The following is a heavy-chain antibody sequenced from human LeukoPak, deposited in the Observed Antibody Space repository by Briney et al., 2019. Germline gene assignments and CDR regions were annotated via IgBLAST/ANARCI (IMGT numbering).Heavy chain of an antibody. D-gene: IGHD6-6*01. V-gene: IGHV4-39*01. J-gene: IGHJ3*02. Sequence: PSETLSLTCTVSGGSISSSSYYWGWIRQPPGKGLEWIGSIYYSGSTYYNPSLKSRVTISVDTSKNQFSLKLSSVTAADTAVYYCARRRGVAARLDAFDIWGQGTMVTVSS. CDR2: IYYSGST. CDR3: ARRRGVAARLDAFDI. CDR1: GGSISSSSYY.